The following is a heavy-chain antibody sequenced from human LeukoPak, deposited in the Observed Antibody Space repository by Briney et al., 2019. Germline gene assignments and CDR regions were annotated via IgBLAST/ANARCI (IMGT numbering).Heavy chain of an antibody. CDR2: ISAYNGNT. J-gene: IGHJ2*01. D-gene: IGHD2-21*02. CDR3: ARAYCGGDCYSYHGPQMMENWYFDL. CDR1: GYTFTSYG. V-gene: IGHV1-18*01. Sequence: ASVKVSCKASGYTFTSYGISWVRQAPGQGLEWMGWISAYNGNTNYAQKLQGRVTMTTDTSTSTAYMELRGLRSDDTAVYYCARAYCGGDCYSYHGPQMMENWYFDLWGRGTLVTVSS.